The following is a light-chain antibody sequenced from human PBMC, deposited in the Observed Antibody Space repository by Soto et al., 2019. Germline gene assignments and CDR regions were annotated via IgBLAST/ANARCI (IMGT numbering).Light chain of an antibody. V-gene: IGKV3-11*01. CDR3: LQRRHWPPLT. CDR2: DSY. Sequence: EVILTQSPATLSLSPGERATLSCRASENVDIYLAWYQQKPGQAPRLLIYDSYNRATGIPPRFSGSGSGTDFTLTISSLAPEDFAVYYCLQRRHWPPLTFGGGTKVEIK. J-gene: IGKJ4*01. CDR1: ENVDIY.